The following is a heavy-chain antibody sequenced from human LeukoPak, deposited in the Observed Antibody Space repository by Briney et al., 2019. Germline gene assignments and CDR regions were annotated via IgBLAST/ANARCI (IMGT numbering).Heavy chain of an antibody. CDR1: GFTFSSYG. J-gene: IGHJ3*02. CDR3: AKRGVVVVPAAIGGGAFDI. Sequence: GGSLRLSCTASGFTFSSYGMHWVRQAPGKGLECVAFIRYDGSIKYYADSVKGRFTISRDNSKNTLYLQMNSLRAEDTAVYYCAKRGVVVVPAAIGGGAFDIWGQGTMVTVSS. CDR2: IRYDGSIK. V-gene: IGHV3-30*02. D-gene: IGHD2-2*01.